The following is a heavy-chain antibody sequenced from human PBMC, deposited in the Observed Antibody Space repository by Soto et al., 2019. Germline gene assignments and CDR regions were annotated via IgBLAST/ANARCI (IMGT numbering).Heavy chain of an antibody. CDR1: GYSFTSYW. V-gene: IGHV5-51*01. D-gene: IGHD3-22*01. J-gene: IGHJ6*02. CDR3: ARLGYYDSSGPYGMDV. Sequence: GESLKISCKGSGYSFTSYWIGWVRQMPGKGLEWMGIIYPGDSDTRYSPSFQGQATISAVKSISTAYLQWSSLKASDTAMYYCARLGYYDSSGPYGMDVWGQGTTVTVSS. CDR2: IYPGDSDT.